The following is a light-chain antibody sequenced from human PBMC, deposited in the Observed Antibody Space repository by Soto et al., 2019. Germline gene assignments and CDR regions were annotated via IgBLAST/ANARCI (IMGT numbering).Light chain of an antibody. Sequence: QSALTQPTSVSGSPGQSITISCTGNHNDIGTYDYVSWYQQHPGRAPRLLIHGVTTRPSGISGRFSASKSGLTASLTISGLQPEDEADHYCSSFTPNRIYVFGPGTKVTVL. V-gene: IGLV2-14*03. CDR1: HNDIGTYDY. CDR3: SSFTPNRIYV. CDR2: GVT. J-gene: IGLJ1*01.